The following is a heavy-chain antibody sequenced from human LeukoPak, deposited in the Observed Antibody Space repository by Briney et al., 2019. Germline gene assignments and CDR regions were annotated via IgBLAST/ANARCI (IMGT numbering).Heavy chain of an antibody. CDR3: ARSLGGSCGSTSCYEARNWFDP. D-gene: IGHD2-2*01. CDR1: GGSISSGTYY. Sequence: SQTLSLTCTVSGGSISSGTYYWSWIRQHPGKGLEWIGYMYYSGTTFYNPSLKSRVAMSVDSSQNQFSLKLSSVTAADTAVYYCARSLGGSCGSTSCYEARNWFDPWGQGTLVTVSS. J-gene: IGHJ5*02. V-gene: IGHV4-31*03. CDR2: MYYSGTT.